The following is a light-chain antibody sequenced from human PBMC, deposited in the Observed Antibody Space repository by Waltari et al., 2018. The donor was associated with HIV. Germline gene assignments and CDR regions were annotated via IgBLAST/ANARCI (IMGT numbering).Light chain of an antibody. Sequence: QSALTQPPSASGSPGQSVTISCTGTSGDVGAYDYVSWYQQHPNKAPKLMIYEVSKRPSGVPDRFSGSKSGNTASLTVSGLQAEDEADYYCSSYASSNTLGVFGTGTKVTVL. CDR2: EVS. CDR1: SGDVGAYDY. CDR3: SSYASSNTLGV. V-gene: IGLV2-8*01. J-gene: IGLJ1*01.